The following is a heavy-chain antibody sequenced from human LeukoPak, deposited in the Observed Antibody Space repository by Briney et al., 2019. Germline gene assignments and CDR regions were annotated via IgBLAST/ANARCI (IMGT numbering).Heavy chain of an antibody. CDR3: ARRGVQGYMDV. Sequence: GGSLRLSCAASGFAIVDHFMHWVRQTPGKGLEWVSTINGVGATFYADSVKGRFSISRDRSKNTFHLQMNSLRAEDTAAYSCARRGVQGYMDVWGKGTTVAVSS. V-gene: IGHV3-23*01. CDR2: INGVGAT. J-gene: IGHJ6*03. CDR1: GFAIVDHF. D-gene: IGHD1-26*01.